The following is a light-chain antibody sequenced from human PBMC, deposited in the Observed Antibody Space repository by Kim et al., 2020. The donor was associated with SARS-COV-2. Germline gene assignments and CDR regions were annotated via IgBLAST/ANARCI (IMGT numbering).Light chain of an antibody. J-gene: IGKJ4*01. CDR3: QQLNSYPLT. Sequence: ASVGDRVTITCRASQGINNYLVWYHQKPGQAPKLLIYGASTLQSGVPSRFSGSASGTDFTLTISSLQPEDFATYYCQQLNSYPLTFGGGTKVDIK. CDR2: GAS. CDR1: QGINNY. V-gene: IGKV1-9*01.